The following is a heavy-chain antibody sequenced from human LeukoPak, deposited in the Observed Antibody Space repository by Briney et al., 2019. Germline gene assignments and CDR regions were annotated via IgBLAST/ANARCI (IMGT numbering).Heavy chain of an antibody. J-gene: IGHJ4*02. Sequence: GGSLRLSCAASGFTFSSYTMNWVRQAPGKGLEWVAFIRYDGSNKDYADSVKGRFSISRDNSKNTLYLQMNSLRAEDTAVYYCAKDLGYYYDSSGYYCDYWGQGTLVTVSS. CDR3: AKDLGYYYDSSGYYCDY. V-gene: IGHV3-30*02. D-gene: IGHD3-22*01. CDR2: IRYDGSNK. CDR1: GFTFSSYT.